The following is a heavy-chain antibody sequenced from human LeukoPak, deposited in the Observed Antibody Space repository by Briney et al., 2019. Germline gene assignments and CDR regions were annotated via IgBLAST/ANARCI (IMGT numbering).Heavy chain of an antibody. CDR2: IYISGST. CDR3: ARDVGATPGYFDY. Sequence: PSETLSLTCTVSGGSISSGSYYWSWIRQPAGKGLEWIGRIYISGSTNYNPSLKSRVTISVDTSKNQFSLKLSSVTAADTAVYYCARDVGATPGYFDYWGEGTLVTVSS. D-gene: IGHD1-26*01. J-gene: IGHJ4*02. V-gene: IGHV4-61*02. CDR1: GGSISSGSYY.